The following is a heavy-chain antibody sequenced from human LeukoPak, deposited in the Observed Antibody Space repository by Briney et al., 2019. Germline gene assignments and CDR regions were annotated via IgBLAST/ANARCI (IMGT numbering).Heavy chain of an antibody. CDR2: IYYSGST. CDR3: ARPGDSSSWGFDY. D-gene: IGHD6-13*01. J-gene: IGHJ4*02. V-gene: IGHV4-59*01. Sequence: SETLSLTCTVSGGSISSYYWSWIRQPPGKGPEWIGYIYYSGSTNYNPSLKSRVTISVDTSKNQFSLKLSSVTAADTAVYYCARPGDSSSWGFDYWGQGTLVTVSS. CDR1: GGSISSYY.